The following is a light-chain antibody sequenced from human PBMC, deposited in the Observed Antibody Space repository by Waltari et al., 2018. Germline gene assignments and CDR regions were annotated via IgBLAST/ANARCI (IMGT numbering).Light chain of an antibody. CDR1: RLARKF. J-gene: IGLJ1*01. Sequence: SFELTQTPSVSVSPGQTATITCSGDRLARKFFSWYQQKPDQSPVLLIYEDHKRPSGIPERFSGSHSGNTATLTISETQAMDESDYYCTAWDDGTFFLFGRGTKVTVL. CDR2: EDH. CDR3: TAWDDGTFFL. V-gene: IGLV3-1*01.